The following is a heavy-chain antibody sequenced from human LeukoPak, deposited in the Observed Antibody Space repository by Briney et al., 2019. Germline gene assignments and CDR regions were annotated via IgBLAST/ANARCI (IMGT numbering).Heavy chain of an antibody. CDR2: IYTSGST. Sequence: ASETLSLTCTVSGGSISSYYWSWIRQPAGKGLEWIGRIYTSGSTNYNPSLKSRVTISVDTSKNQFSLKLSSVTAADTAVYYCARARDYYDSSGYYLYYFDYWGQGTLVTVSS. D-gene: IGHD3-22*01. CDR3: ARARDYYDSSGYYLYYFDY. CDR1: GGSISSYY. J-gene: IGHJ4*02. V-gene: IGHV4-4*07.